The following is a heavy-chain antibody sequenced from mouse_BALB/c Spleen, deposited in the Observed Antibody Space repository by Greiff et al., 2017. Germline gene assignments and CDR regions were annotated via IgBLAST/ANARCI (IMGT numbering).Heavy chain of an antibody. CDR3: ASSLYYDYDAWFAD. D-gene: IGHD2-4*01. J-gene: IGHJ3*01. CDR2: ISYDGSN. CDR1: GYSITSGYY. V-gene: IGHV3-6*02. Sequence: VQLQQSGPGLVKPSQSLSLTCSVTGYSITSGYYWYWIRQFPGNKLEWMGYISYDGSNNYNPSLKNRISITRDTSKNQFFLKLNSVTTEDTATYYCASSLYYDYDAWFADWGQGTLVTVSA.